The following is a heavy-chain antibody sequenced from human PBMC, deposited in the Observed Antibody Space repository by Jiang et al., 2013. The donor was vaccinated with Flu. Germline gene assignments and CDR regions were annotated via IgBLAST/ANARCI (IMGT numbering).Heavy chain of an antibody. CDR1: GYTFTGYY. CDR3: ARDPGEASNGWFYFDY. CDR2: INPNSGGT. J-gene: IGHJ4*02. V-gene: IGHV1-2*06. Sequence: SGAEVKKPGASVKVSCKANGYTFTGYYMHWVRQAPGQGLEWMGRINPNSGGTDYAQNFQGRVTMTRDTSISTAYMELTRLTSDDTAVYYCARDPGEASNGWFYFDYWGQGTLVTVSS. D-gene: IGHD6-19*01.